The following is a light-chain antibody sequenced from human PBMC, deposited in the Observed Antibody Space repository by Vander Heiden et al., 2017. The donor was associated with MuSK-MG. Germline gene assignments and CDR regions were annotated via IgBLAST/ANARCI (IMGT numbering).Light chain of an antibody. CDR1: TLGDKY. Sequence: YELTQPPSVSVSPGQTASIACSGDTLGDKYACWYQKKPGQSLGRVIYQDSKRPSGIPERFFGSNYGKKDNRTSSGTQAMYDSDSYCQECESWVFGGGTKLTVL. J-gene: IGLJ3*02. CDR2: QDS. V-gene: IGLV3-1*01. CDR3: QECESWV.